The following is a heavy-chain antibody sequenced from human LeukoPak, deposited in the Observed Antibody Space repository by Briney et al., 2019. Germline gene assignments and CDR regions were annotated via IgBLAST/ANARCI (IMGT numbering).Heavy chain of an antibody. Sequence: GGSLRLSCEASGFSFSNYFMSWIRQAPGKGLEWVSYITNSGRSTNYADAVKGRFTISRDNAKKSIYLEMTDLRAEDTGVYYCAREASGNYHVFDSWGQGDLVSVYS. CDR1: GFSFSNYF. CDR3: AREASGNYHVFDS. D-gene: IGHD1-26*01. V-gene: IGHV3-11*04. CDR2: ITNSGRST. J-gene: IGHJ4*02.